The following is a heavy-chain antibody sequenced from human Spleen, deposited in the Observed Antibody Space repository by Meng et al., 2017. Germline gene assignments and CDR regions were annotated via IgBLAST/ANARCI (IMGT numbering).Heavy chain of an antibody. V-gene: IGHV1-18*01. Sequence: QGQLVQSGAEVNKPGASVKVSCDASGYTLSSDGFSWVRQAPGQGLEWLGWINVYNGKTDYALKFQDRVTMTTDTFTNTAYMELRSLRSDDTAVYYCATRGNPYLNCWGQGTLVTVSS. CDR2: INVYNGKT. CDR1: GYTLSSDG. CDR3: ATRGNPYLNC. J-gene: IGHJ4*02.